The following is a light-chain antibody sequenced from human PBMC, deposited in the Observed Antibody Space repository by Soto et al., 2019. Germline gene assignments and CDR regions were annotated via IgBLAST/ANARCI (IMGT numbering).Light chain of an antibody. CDR2: KAS. CDR1: QSISSW. Sequence: DIQMTQSPSTLSASVGDRVTITCRASQSISSWLAWYQQKPGKAPKLLINKASSLESGVPSRLSGSGSGTEFTLTISSLQPDDFATYYCQQYNSQWTFGQGTKVDIK. CDR3: QQYNSQWT. V-gene: IGKV1-5*03. J-gene: IGKJ1*01.